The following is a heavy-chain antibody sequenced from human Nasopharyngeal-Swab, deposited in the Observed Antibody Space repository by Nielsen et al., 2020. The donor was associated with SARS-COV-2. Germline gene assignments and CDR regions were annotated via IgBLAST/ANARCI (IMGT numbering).Heavy chain of an antibody. J-gene: IGHJ4*02. V-gene: IGHV3-30*04. CDR2: ISYDGSNK. CDR3: ARAQGVYFDWLPSDY. CDR1: GFTFSSYA. Sequence: GGSLRLSCAASGFTFSSYAMHWVRQAPGKGLEWVAVISYDGSNKYYADSVKGRFTISRDNSKNTLYLQMNSLRAEDTAVYYCARAQGVYFDWLPSDYWGQGTLVTVSS. D-gene: IGHD3-9*01.